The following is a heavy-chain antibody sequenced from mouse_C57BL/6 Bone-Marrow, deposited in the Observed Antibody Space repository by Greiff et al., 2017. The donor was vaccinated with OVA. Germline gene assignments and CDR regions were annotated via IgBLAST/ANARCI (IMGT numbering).Heavy chain of an antibody. D-gene: IGHD1-1*01. CDR3: ARGGITTVVATGYFDV. J-gene: IGHJ1*03. V-gene: IGHV1-82*01. CDR1: GYAFSSSW. Sequence: QVQLQQSGPELVKPGASVKISCKASGYAFSSSWMNWVKQRPGKGLEWIGRIYPGDGDTNYNGKFKGKATLTADKSSSTAYMQLSSLTSEDSAVYFCARGGITTVVATGYFDVWGTGTTVTVSS. CDR2: IYPGDGDT.